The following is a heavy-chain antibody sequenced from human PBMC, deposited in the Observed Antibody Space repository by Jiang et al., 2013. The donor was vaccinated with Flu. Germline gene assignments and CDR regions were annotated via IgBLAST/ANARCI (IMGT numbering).Heavy chain of an antibody. V-gene: IGHV4-59*08. D-gene: IGHD4-17*01. J-gene: IGHJ2*01. Sequence: ELLKPSETLPLTCTVSGGSINNFYWSWVRQPPGKGLEWIGDIYYSETTSYNPFLRSGRTDYNPSLKSRVTLSVDPSKNQFSLNLRSVTATDTAVYFCARLQPGSVTPLDFDVWGRGTLVIVSS. CDR1: GGSINNFY. CDR2: IYYSETTSYNPFLRSGRT. CDR3: ARLQPGSVTPLDFDV.